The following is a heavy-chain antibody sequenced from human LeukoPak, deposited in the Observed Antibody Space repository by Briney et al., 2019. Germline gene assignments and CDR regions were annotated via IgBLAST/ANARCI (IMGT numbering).Heavy chain of an antibody. V-gene: IGHV3-48*01. CDR1: GFTFSSYA. CDR2: ISSSSSTI. J-gene: IGHJ3*02. D-gene: IGHD2-21*02. Sequence: PGGSLRLSCAASGFTFSSYAMNWVRQAPGKGLEWVSYISSSSSTIYYADSVKGRFTISRDNAKNSLYLQMNSLRAEDTAVYYCARDLGGDFCGGDCSWGAFDIWGQGTMVTVSS. CDR3: ARDLGGDFCGGDCSWGAFDI.